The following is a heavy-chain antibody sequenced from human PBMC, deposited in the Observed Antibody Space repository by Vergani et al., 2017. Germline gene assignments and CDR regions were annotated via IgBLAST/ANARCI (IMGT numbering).Heavy chain of an antibody. D-gene: IGHD3-22*01. Sequence: EVQLVQSGAEEKKPGESLKISCQISGYRFTNYWIGWARQMPGKGLEWMGILHPAYSDPRYSPSFQGQVTISVDKSISTAYMQRSSLRASDSAMYYCARLYGRDSSGSKYFDYWGQGTLVTVSS. V-gene: IGHV5-51*01. CDR3: ARLYGRDSSGSKYFDY. CDR1: GYRFTNYW. CDR2: LHPAYSDP. J-gene: IGHJ4*02.